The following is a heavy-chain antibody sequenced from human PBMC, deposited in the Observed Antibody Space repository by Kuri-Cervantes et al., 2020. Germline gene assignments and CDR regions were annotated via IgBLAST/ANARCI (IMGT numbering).Heavy chain of an antibody. CDR3: SSGYLFDY. CDR1: GFTFSSYS. Sequence: GESLKISCAASGFTFSSYSMNWVRQAPGKGLEWVSYISSSSSTIYYADSVKGRFTISRDNAKNSLYLQMNSLRAEDTAVYYCSSGYLFDYWGQGTLVTVSS. J-gene: IGHJ4*02. V-gene: IGHV3-48*01. CDR2: ISSSSSTI. D-gene: IGHD3-22*01.